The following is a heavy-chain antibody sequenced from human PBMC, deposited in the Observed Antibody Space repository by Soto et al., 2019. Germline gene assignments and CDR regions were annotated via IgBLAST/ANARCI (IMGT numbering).Heavy chain of an antibody. J-gene: IGHJ3*02. D-gene: IGHD2-21*02. Sequence: GSLRLSCAASGFTFSDYYMSWIRQAPGKGLEWVSYISSSSSYTNYADSVKGRFTISRDNAKNSLYLQMNSLRAEDTAVYYCARDIVVVTAMIYNAFDIWGQGTMVTVSS. CDR3: ARDIVVVTAMIYNAFDI. CDR1: GFTFSDYY. CDR2: ISSSSSYT. V-gene: IGHV3-11*06.